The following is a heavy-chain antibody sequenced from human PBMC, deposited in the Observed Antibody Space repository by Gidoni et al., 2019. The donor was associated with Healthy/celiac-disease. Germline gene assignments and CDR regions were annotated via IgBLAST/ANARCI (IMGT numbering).Heavy chain of an antibody. D-gene: IGHD1-20*01. V-gene: IGHV4-59*08. J-gene: IGHJ5*02. Sequence: QVQLQESGPGLVKPSETLSLTCTVSGGSISSYYWSWIRQPPGKGLEWIGYIYYSGSTNYNPSLKSRVTISVDTSKNQFSLKLSSVTAADTAVYYCARHGRGDRKNRNWYNWFDPWGQGTLVTVSS. CDR2: IYYSGST. CDR3: ARHGRGDRKNRNWYNWFDP. CDR1: GGSISSYY.